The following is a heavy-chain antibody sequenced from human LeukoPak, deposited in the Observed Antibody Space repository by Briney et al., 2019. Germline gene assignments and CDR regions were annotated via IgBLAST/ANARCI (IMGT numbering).Heavy chain of an antibody. CDR2: IDDRGST. CDR1: GGSISSGGDY. CDR3: AREKGGLRGSGRKYFYGMDV. V-gene: IGHV4-31*03. J-gene: IGHJ6*02. Sequence: SETLSLTCSVSGGSISSGGDYWGWIRQHPGKGLEWIGNIDDRGSTYHNPSLKSRVTISVNTTNNQFSLKLSTVTAADTAVYYCAREKGGLRGSGRKYFYGMDVWCQGATVTAAS. D-gene: IGHD3-10*01.